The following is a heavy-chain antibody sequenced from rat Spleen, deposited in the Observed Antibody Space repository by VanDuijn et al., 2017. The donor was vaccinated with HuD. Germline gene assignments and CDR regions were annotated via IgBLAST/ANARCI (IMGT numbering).Heavy chain of an antibody. D-gene: IGHD1-3*01. CDR3: AKTTVAYYYIMDA. CDR2: INSEGST. Sequence: EVQLQESGPGLVKPSQSLSLTCSVTFYSITSSYRWSWIRKFPGNKLEWMGYINSEGSTNYNPSLKSRISITRDTAKNQFFLQVNSVTTEDTATYYCAKTTVAYYYIMDAWGQGASVTVSS. V-gene: IGHV3-3*01. J-gene: IGHJ4*01. CDR1: FYSITSSYR.